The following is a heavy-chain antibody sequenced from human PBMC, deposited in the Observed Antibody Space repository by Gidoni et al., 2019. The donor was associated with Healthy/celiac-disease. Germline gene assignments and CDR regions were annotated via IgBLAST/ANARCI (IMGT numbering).Heavy chain of an antibody. CDR3: ARDRGGTNYYDFWSGYSAGVGGFDY. CDR1: GYTFTGYY. J-gene: IGHJ4*02. D-gene: IGHD3-3*01. Sequence: QVQLVQSGAEVKKPGASVKVSCKASGYTFTGYYMHWVRPAPGQGLEWMGWINPNSGGTNYAQKFQGRVTMTRDTSISTAYMELSRLRSDDTAVYYCARDRGGTNYYDFWSGYSAGVGGFDYWGQGTLVTVSS. CDR2: INPNSGGT. V-gene: IGHV1-2*02.